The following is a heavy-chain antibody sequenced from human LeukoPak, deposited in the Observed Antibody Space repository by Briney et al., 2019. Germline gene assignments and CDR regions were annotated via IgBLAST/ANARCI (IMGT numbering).Heavy chain of an antibody. J-gene: IGHJ4*02. CDR1: GFTFSSYA. V-gene: IGHV3-23*01. CDR3: AKDLYSNYGPADY. D-gene: IGHD4-11*01. CDR2: INGGGVNT. Sequence: GGSLRLSCAASGFTFSSYAMSWVRQAPGKGLEWVSTINGGGVNTHYADSVGGRFTISRDNSKNTLFLQMNSLRDEDTAVYYCAKDLYSNYGPADYWGQGNLITVSS.